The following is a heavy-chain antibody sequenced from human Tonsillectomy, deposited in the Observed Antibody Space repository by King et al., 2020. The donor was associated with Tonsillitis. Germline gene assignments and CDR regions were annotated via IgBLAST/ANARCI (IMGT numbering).Heavy chain of an antibody. CDR1: GFTFSSYG. CDR2: ISYDGRNK. D-gene: IGHD4-17*01. Sequence: VQLVESGGGVVQTGRSLRLSCAASGFTFSSYGMHWVRQAPGKGLEWVAVISYDGRNKYYADSVKGRFTISRDNSKNTVYMDVTSLRAEDTAVYFCAKAASDPLGTNGDYAFMDVWGQGATCSVSS. J-gene: IGHJ6*02. CDR3: AKAASDPLGTNGDYAFMDV. V-gene: IGHV3-30*18.